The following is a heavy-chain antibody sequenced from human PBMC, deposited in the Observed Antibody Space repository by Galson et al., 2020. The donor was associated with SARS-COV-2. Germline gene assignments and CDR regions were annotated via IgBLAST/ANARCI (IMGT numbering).Heavy chain of an antibody. CDR2: IRYAGSNN. J-gene: IGHJ4*02. Sequence: GGSLRLSCAASGFTFSSYGMHWVRQAPGKGLEWVAFIRYAGSNNYYADSVKGRFTISRDNSKNTLYLQMNSLRAEDTAVYYCAKECEVNYCRGLDDWGQGTLVTVSS. V-gene: IGHV3-30*02. D-gene: IGHD3-10*01. CDR1: GFTFSSYG. CDR3: AKECEVNYCRGLDD.